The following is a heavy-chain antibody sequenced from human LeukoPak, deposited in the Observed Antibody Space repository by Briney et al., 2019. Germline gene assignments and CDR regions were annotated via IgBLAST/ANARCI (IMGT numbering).Heavy chain of an antibody. CDR3: ARGKGRCSSTSCYAGYYFDY. CDR1: GYTFTSYA. V-gene: IGHV1-3*01. D-gene: IGHD2-2*01. J-gene: IGHJ4*02. CDR2: INAGNGNT. Sequence: ASVKVSCTASGYTFTSYAMHWVRQAPGQRLEWMGWINAGNGNTKYSQKFQGRVTITRDTSASTAYMELSSLRSEDTAVYYCARGKGRCSSTSCYAGYYFDYWGQGTLVTVSS.